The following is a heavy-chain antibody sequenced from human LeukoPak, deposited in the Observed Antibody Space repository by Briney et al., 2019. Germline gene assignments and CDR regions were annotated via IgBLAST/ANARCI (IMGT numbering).Heavy chain of an antibody. CDR1: GGSISGTNW. V-gene: IGHV4-4*02. D-gene: IGHD1-26*01. Sequence: SETLSLTCGVSGGSISGTNWWSWVRQPPGQGLEWIGEISLRGFTNYNPSLRSRLTMSLDESKNQVSLNLTSVTAADTAVYYCSRESGPFSPFGFWGQGTLVSVHS. CDR2: ISLRGFT. CDR3: SRESGPFSPFGF. J-gene: IGHJ4*02.